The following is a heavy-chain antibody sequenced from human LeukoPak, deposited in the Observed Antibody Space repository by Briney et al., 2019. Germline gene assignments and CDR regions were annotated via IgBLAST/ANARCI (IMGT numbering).Heavy chain of an antibody. CDR1: GGSISNSNW. V-gene: IGHV4-4*02. CDR3: ARITAAAASPFDP. D-gene: IGHD6-13*01. CDR2: IYHSGST. Sequence: SGTLSLTCAVSGGSISNSNWWSWVRQPPGKGLQWIGEIYHSGSTNYNPSLKSRVTISVDKSKNQFSLKLSSVTAADTAVYYCARITAAAASPFDPWGQGTLVTVSS. J-gene: IGHJ5*02.